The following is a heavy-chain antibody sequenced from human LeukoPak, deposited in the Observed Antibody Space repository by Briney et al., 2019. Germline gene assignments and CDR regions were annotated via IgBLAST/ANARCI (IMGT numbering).Heavy chain of an antibody. V-gene: IGHV3-7*01. J-gene: IGHJ4*02. D-gene: IGHD3-16*01. CDR3: ARFVGGYDF. CDR2: IKQDGSER. CDR1: GFSFGRYW. Sequence: GGSLRLSCAASGFSFGRYWMSWVRQAPVKGLEWVANIKQDGSERYYVDSVKGRFTISRDNAKNSLYLQMNSLRAEDTAVYYCARFVGGYDFWGQETLVTVSS.